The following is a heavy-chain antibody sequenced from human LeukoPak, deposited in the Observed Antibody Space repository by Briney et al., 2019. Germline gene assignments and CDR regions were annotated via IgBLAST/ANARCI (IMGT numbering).Heavy chain of an antibody. J-gene: IGHJ4*02. Sequence: GGSLRLSCAASGFTFSSYAISWVRQAPGKGLEWVSAISGSGGSTYYADSVKGRFTISRDNSKNTLYLQMNSLRAEDTAVYYCAKVSVVSAILDYFDYWGQGTLVTVSS. CDR3: AKVSVVSAILDYFDY. D-gene: IGHD2-21*02. V-gene: IGHV3-23*01. CDR2: ISGSGGST. CDR1: GFTFSSYA.